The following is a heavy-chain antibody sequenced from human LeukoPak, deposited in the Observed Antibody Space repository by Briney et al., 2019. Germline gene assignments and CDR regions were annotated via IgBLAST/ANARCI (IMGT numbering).Heavy chain of an antibody. Sequence: ASVKVSCKASGYTFTNYDINWVRQTAGQGLEWMGWMNPNTGDAFYAQKFQGRVAMTRNTAMTTAYMELSSLRFEDTGVYYCARRSGLSGVPWGATKSYYYYGMDVWGQGTTVTVSS. CDR1: GYTFTNYD. D-gene: IGHD1-1*01. V-gene: IGHV1-8*01. J-gene: IGHJ6*02. CDR3: ARRSGLSGVPWGATKSYYYYGMDV. CDR2: MNPNTGDA.